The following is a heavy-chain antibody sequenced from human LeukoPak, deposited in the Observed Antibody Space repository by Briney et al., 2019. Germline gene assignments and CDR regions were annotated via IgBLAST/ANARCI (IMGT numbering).Heavy chain of an antibody. Sequence: SETLYLTCTVSSGSFSSYYWSWIRQPPGKGLEWIGNIYYSGRTNYNPSLKSRVTISVDTSRNQFSLRVRSVTAADTAVYYCANQERADAWGQGTLVTVSS. D-gene: IGHD1-1*01. V-gene: IGHV4-59*12. CDR1: SGSFSSYY. J-gene: IGHJ5*02. CDR3: ANQERADA. CDR2: IYYSGRT.